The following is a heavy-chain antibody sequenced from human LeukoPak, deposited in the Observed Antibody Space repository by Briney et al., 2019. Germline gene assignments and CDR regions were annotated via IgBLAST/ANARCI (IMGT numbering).Heavy chain of an antibody. CDR2: INRVDGIR. D-gene: IGHD4-17*01. J-gene: IGHJ4*02. Sequence: ASVKISCKASGDTFNIHYFHWIRQAPGQGLEWMGIINRVDGIRGNAQTFQGRLMLTKDTSTSTAYMELSSLRSEDTAIYYCASEKNYGEKYFDSWGQGTVVSVSS. V-gene: IGHV1-46*02. CDR1: GDTFNIHY. CDR3: ASEKNYGEKYFDS.